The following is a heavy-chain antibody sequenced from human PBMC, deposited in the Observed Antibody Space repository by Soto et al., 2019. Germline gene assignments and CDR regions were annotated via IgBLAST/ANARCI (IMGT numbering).Heavy chain of an antibody. CDR1: GFSFSDHW. CDR2: INNDGSST. J-gene: IGHJ5*02. CDR3: ARDRADMVSYYHAMFDL. V-gene: IGHV3-74*01. Sequence: EVQLVESGGGLVQPGWSLRLSCTASGFSFSDHWMHGIRQAPGKGPVWVSRINNDGSSTKYADFVKGRFTISRDNAKDTLYLQLNSLGAEDTAVYYCARDRADMVSYYHAMFDLWGQGAMVTVSS. D-gene: IGHD2-8*01.